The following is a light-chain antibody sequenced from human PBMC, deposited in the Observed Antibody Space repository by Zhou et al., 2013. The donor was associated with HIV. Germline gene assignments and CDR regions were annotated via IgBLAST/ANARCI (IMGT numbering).Light chain of an antibody. CDR3: QQCSNWPSCS. V-gene: IGKV1-5*03. CDR2: KAS. Sequence: DIQMTQSPSTLSASVGDRVIITCRASQSISSWLAWYQQKPGKAPKLLIYKASILQSGVPSRFSGSASGTEFTLTISSLQPDDFAVYYCQQCSNWPSCSFGPGDQAGDQT. CDR1: QSISSW. J-gene: IGKJ2*04.